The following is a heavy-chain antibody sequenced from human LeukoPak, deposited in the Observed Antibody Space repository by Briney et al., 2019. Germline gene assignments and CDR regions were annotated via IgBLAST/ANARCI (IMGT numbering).Heavy chain of an antibody. CDR3: ARQWLING. J-gene: IGHJ4*02. CDR2: ISESGGTT. D-gene: IGHD6-19*01. Sequence: GGSLRLSCAASGFTFSSYAMNWVRQAPGKGLEWVSSISESGGTTDYADSVKGRFTISRDNSKNSLYLQMNSLRAEDTAVYYCARQWLINGWGQGILVTVSS. CDR1: GFTFSSYA. V-gene: IGHV3-23*01.